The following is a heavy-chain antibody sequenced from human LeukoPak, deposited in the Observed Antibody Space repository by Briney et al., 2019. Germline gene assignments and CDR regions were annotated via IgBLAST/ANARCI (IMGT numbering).Heavy chain of an antibody. CDR3: AEVPGFWNA. CDR1: GFTFSSYS. Sequence: GGSLRLXCAASGFTFSSYSMNWVRQAPGKGLEWVSYISSSGTTIHYADSVKGRFTISRDNAKNSLYLQMNSLRAEDTAVYYCAEVPGFWNAWGQGTLVTVSS. J-gene: IGHJ5*02. CDR2: ISSSGTTI. V-gene: IGHV3-48*01. D-gene: IGHD3-3*01.